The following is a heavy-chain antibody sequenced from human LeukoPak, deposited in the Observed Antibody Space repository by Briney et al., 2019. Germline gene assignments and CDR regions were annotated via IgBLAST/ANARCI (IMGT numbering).Heavy chain of an antibody. V-gene: IGHV3-7*05. CDR1: GFTLSSYW. CDR3: ARGADYLTH. CDR2: IKQDGSEK. Sequence: GGSLRLSCAASGFTLSSYWMSWVRRAPGKGLEWVANIKQDGSEKYYVDSVKGRFTISRDNAKNPLYLQMNSLRAEDTAVYYCARGADYLTHWGQGTLVTVSS. D-gene: IGHD3-16*01. J-gene: IGHJ4*02.